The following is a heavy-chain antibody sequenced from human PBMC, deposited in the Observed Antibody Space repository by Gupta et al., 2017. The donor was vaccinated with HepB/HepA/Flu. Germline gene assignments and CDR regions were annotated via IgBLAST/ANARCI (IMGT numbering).Heavy chain of an antibody. D-gene: IGHD3-22*01. V-gene: IGHV3-20*04. CDR3: ATNYYDSSGYSGYYYYMDV. CDR2: INWNGGST. J-gene: IGHJ6*03. Sequence: EVQLVESGGGVVRPGGSLRLSCAASGFTFGDYGMNWVRQAPGKGLEWVSGINWNGGSTGYADSVKGRFTISRDNAQNSLYLQMNSLRVEDTALYYCATNYYDSSGYSGYYYYMDVWGKGTTVTVSS. CDR1: GFTFGDYG.